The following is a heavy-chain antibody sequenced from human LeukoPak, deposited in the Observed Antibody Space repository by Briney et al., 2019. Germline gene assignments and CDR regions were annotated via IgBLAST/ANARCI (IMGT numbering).Heavy chain of an antibody. CDR2: IIPIFGTA. CDR3: AREQDYYGSGSYIS. CDR1: GGTFSSYA. J-gene: IGHJ5*02. Sequence: ASVKVSCKASGGTFSSYAISWVRQAPGQGLEWMGGIIPIFGTANYAQKFQGRVTITADKSTSTAYMELSSLRSEDTAVYYCAREQDYYGSGSYISWGQGTLVTVSS. V-gene: IGHV1-69*06. D-gene: IGHD3-10*01.